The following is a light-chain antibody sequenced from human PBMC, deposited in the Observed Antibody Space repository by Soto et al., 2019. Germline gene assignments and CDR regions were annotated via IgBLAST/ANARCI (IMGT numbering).Light chain of an antibody. CDR2: GAS. J-gene: IGKJ1*01. CDR1: QSVSSSY. V-gene: IGKV3D-7*01. Sequence: PGERVTLSCRASQSVSSSYLTWYQQKPGQAPRLLIYGASTRATSIPARFSGSGSGTDFTLTINNLQPEDVETYYCQQANSFPWTFGQGTKVDIK. CDR3: QQANSFPWT.